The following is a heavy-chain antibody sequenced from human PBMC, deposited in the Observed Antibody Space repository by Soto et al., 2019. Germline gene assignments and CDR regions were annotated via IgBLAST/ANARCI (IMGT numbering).Heavy chain of an antibody. V-gene: IGHV1-2*02. CDR3: ARERASTGTSLYGFDF. D-gene: IGHD1-7*01. Sequence: ASVKVSCKASGYTFTGYYMHWVRQAPGQGLEWMGWINPNSGGTKYAQKLQGRVTMTRDTSISTAYMELSRLRTDDTGVYYCARERASTGTSLYGFDFWGQGTLVTVSS. J-gene: IGHJ4*02. CDR2: INPNSGGT. CDR1: GYTFTGYY.